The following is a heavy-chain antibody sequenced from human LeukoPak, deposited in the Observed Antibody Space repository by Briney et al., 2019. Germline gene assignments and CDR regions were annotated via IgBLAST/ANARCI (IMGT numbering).Heavy chain of an antibody. CDR1: GFSFSDYW. Sequence: GGSLRLSCAASGFSFSDYWMHWVRQAPGKGLVWVSRINSDGMSTSYADSVQGRVTITRDDAKNTLYLQMNSLRAEDTAVYYCASPNPRIAARPYYYYYMDVWGKGTTVTVSS. CDR3: ASPNPRIAARPYYYYYMDV. D-gene: IGHD6-6*01. V-gene: IGHV3-74*01. J-gene: IGHJ6*03. CDR2: INSDGMST.